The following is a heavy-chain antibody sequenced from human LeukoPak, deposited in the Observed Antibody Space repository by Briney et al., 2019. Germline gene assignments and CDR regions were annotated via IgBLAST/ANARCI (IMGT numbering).Heavy chain of an antibody. V-gene: IGHV1-46*01. CDR1: GYTFTIYY. D-gene: IGHD4-17*01. J-gene: IGHJ4*02. Sequence: ASVKVSCKASGYTFTIYYAHWVRQAPGQGLEWMGIINPSGGGTSYAQKFQGRVTMTRDTSTSTVYMELSSLRAEDTAVYYCARDLAGHDYDVSRFDYWGQGTLVTVSS. CDR3: ARDLAGHDYDVSRFDY. CDR2: INPSGGGT.